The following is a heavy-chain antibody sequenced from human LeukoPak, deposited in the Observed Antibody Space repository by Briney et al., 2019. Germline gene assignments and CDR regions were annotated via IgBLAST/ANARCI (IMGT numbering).Heavy chain of an antibody. CDR3: TRVSDPGTLRYFDWLSSYYFDY. V-gene: IGHV3-49*03. Sequence: GGSLRLSCTASGFTFGDYAMSWFRQAPGKGLEWVGFIRSKAYGGTTEYAASVKGRFTISRDDSKSIAYLQMNSLKTEDTAVYYCTRVSDPGTLRYFDWLSSYYFDYWGQRTLVTVSS. J-gene: IGHJ4*02. D-gene: IGHD3-9*01. CDR1: GFTFGDYA. CDR2: IRSKAYGGTT.